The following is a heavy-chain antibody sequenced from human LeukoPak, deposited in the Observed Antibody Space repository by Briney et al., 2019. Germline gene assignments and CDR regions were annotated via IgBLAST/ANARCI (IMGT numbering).Heavy chain of an antibody. Sequence: GGSLRLSCAASGFTFSSYAMHWVRQAPGKGLEWVAIISYDGSNKYYADSVKGRLTISRDNSKNTLYLQMSSLRAADTAVYFCARSSPTVVSDAFDIWGQGTLVTVSS. CDR2: ISYDGSNK. D-gene: IGHD2-15*01. V-gene: IGHV3-30*04. J-gene: IGHJ3*02. CDR1: GFTFSSYA. CDR3: ARSSPTVVSDAFDI.